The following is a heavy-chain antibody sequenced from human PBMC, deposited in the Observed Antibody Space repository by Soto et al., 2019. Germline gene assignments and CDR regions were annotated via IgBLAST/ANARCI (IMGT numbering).Heavy chain of an antibody. CDR3: ASLEMATVKG. CDR2: ISSGDTAT. J-gene: IGHJ4*02. CDR1: GFIFSNYE. V-gene: IGHV3-48*03. D-gene: IGHD4-4*01. Sequence: PGGSLRLSCAASGFIFSNYEMNWVRQAPGKGLEWVSYISSGDTATYYADSVKGRFTISRDNAKNSLYLQMNSLRAEDTAVYYCASLEMATVKGWGQGTLVTVSS.